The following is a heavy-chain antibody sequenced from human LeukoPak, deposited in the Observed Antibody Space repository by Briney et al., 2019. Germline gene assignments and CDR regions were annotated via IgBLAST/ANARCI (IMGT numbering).Heavy chain of an antibody. V-gene: IGHV3-7*01. D-gene: IGHD4-11*01. CDR2: IKHDGSEK. Sequence: GESLRLSCAAFGFTFSRYWMSWVRQAPGKRLEWVANIKHDGSEKYYVDSVKGRFTISRDNAKNSLSLQMNSLRVEDTALYYCARESDHSNYPGTFDHWGPGTLVAVSS. J-gene: IGHJ4*02. CDR1: GFTFSRYW. CDR3: ARESDHSNYPGTFDH.